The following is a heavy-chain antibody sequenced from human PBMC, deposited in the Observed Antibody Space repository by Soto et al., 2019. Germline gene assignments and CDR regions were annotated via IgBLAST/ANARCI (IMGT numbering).Heavy chain of an antibody. D-gene: IGHD3-22*01. CDR2: IFSNDDK. CDR3: ARIRLWDNSGYYGSPVYYFDY. J-gene: IGHJ4*02. Sequence: GSGPTLVNPTETLTLTCTVSGFSLSNARMGVSWIRQPPGKALEWLAHIFSNDDKSYTTSLKSRLTISKDTSKSQVVLTMTNMDPVDTATYSCARIRLWDNSGYYGSPVYYFDYWGQGTLVTVSS. CDR1: GFSLSNARMG. V-gene: IGHV2-26*01.